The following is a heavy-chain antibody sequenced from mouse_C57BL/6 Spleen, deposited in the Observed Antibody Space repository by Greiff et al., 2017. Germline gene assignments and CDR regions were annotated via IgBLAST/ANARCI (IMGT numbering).Heavy chain of an antibody. CDR2: IYPGDGDT. V-gene: IGHV1-80*01. CDR1: GYAFSSYW. D-gene: IGHD1-1*02. J-gene: IGHJ4*01. CDR3: AGGNYVRRMDY. Sequence: QVQLQQSGAELVKPGASVKISCKASGYAFSSYWMNWVKQRPGKGLEWIGQIYPGDGDTNYNGKFKGKATLTADKSSSTAYMQLSSLTSEDSAVYFCAGGNYVRRMDYWGQGTSVTVSS.